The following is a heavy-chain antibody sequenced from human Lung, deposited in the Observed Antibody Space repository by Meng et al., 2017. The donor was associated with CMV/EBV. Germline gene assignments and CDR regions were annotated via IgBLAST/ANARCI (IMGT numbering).Heavy chain of an antibody. V-gene: IGHV3-21*01. J-gene: IGHJ4*02. CDR1: GFTFSSYW. Sequence: GGSLRLXCVASGFTFSSYWMHWVRQAPGKGLEWVSSISSSSTYIYYADSVKGRFTISRDNPKNSLYLQMNSLRAEDTAVYYCARETGSSGWYVPGYWGQGTXVTVSS. D-gene: IGHD6-19*01. CDR3: ARETGSSGWYVPGY. CDR2: ISSSSTYI.